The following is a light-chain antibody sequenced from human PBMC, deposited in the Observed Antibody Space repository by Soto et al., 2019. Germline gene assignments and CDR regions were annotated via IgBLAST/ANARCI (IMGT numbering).Light chain of an antibody. Sequence: DIGLTQCTATVSWSPGELASLSCRASQSVSSYLAWYQQKPGQAPRLLIYGASTRATGIPARFSGSGSGTEFTLIISSLQPEDSATYYCQQYNSSQWMFGQGTKVDIK. J-gene: IGKJ1*01. CDR1: QSVSSY. CDR3: QQYNSSQWM. CDR2: GAS. V-gene: IGKV3-15*01.